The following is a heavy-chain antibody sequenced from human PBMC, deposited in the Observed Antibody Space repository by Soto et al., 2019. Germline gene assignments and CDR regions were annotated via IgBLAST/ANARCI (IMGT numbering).Heavy chain of an antibody. CDR1: GGSFSGYY. D-gene: IGHD2-2*01. CDR2: INHSGST. Sequence: ETLSLTCAVYGGSFSGYYWSWIRQPPGKGLEWIGEINHSGSTNYNPSLKSRVTISVDTSKNQFSLKLSSVTAADTAVYYCARGWRVVVPAARVWFDPWGQGTLVTVSS. CDR3: ARGWRVVVPAARVWFDP. V-gene: IGHV4-34*01. J-gene: IGHJ5*02.